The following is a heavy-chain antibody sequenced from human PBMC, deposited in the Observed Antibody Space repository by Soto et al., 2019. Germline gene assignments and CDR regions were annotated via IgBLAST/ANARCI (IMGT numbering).Heavy chain of an antibody. CDR2: TSGXGDNT. D-gene: IGHD3-10*01. CDR3: AKSPTMVRGLIFDY. Sequence: LXXSXAASGFTFRSYSLSLVRQAPGKGLDLVSATSGXGDNTXYADYVKGRFTXSRDNTKXXLYLHMNSLRAEATAVYYCAKSPTMVRGLIFDYWGKGALVTVYS. CDR1: GFTFRSYS. V-gene: IGHV3-23*01. J-gene: IGHJ4*02.